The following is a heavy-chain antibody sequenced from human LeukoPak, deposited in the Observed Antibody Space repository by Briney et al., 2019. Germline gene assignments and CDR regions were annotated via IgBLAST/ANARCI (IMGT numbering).Heavy chain of an antibody. D-gene: IGHD2-15*01. CDR1: GFVFSSFG. Sequence: GGSLRLPCAASGFVFSSFGMHWVRQAPGKGLEWVSLISYDGSNKFYADSVKGRFTISRDNSENTLYLQMSSLRAEDTAVYYCARDRGDCSGGSCYSDYFDYWGQGTLVTVSS. J-gene: IGHJ4*02. CDR3: ARDRGDCSGGSCYSDYFDY. CDR2: ISYDGSNK. V-gene: IGHV3-33*01.